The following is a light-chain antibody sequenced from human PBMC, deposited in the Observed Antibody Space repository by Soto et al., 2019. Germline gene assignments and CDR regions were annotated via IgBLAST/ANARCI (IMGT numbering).Light chain of an antibody. CDR3: SSYGGSNNFVI. CDR1: SSDIGGYKY. CDR2: EVN. V-gene: IGLV2-8*01. Sequence: QSALTQPPSASGSPGDLVTIPCTGTSSDIGGYKYVSWYQQYPGKAPKVLIFEVNKRPSGVPDRFSGSKSGNTAFLTVSGLQAEDEADYYCSSYGGSNNFVIFGGGTKLTVL. J-gene: IGLJ2*01.